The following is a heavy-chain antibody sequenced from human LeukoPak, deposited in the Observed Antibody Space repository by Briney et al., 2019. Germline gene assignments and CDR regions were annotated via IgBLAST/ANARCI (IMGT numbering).Heavy chain of an antibody. J-gene: IGHJ3*02. D-gene: IGHD3-9*01. CDR2: ISWNSGSI. Sequence: QPGRSLRLSCAASGFTFDDYAMHWVRQAPGKGLEWVSGISWNSGSIGCADSVKGRFTISRDNAKNSLYLQMNSLRAEDTALYYCAKDLTNYDILTGSSSAFDIWGQGTMVTVSS. CDR3: AKDLTNYDILTGSSSAFDI. CDR1: GFTFDDYA. V-gene: IGHV3-9*01.